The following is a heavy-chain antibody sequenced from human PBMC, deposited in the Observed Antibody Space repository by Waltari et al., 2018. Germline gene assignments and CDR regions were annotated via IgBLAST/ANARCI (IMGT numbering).Heavy chain of an antibody. D-gene: IGHD3-10*01. V-gene: IGHV1-2*02. CDR1: GYTFTGYY. Sequence: QVQLVQSGAEVKKPGASVKVSCKASGYTFTGYYMHWVRQAPGQGLEGMDWTNLTGGGKNYQQKFQGRVTMTRDTPISPAYMELSRWESDDTAVFYGASWYGSGINTTDYWGQGTLVTVSS. CDR3: ASWYGSGINTTDY. J-gene: IGHJ4*02. CDR2: TNLTGGGK.